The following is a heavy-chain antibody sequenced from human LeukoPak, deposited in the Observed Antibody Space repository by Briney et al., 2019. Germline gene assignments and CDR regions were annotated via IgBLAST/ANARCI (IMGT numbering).Heavy chain of an antibody. CDR3: AKDERFGEFPLGTFDC. V-gene: IGHV3-23*01. Sequence: GGSLRLSCAASGFTLSRYAMTWVRQAPGKGLDWVAAISGSGGSTYYADSVKGRFTVSRDNSKNTLYLQMNSLRAEDTAVYYCAKDERFGEFPLGTFDCWGQGALVTVSS. D-gene: IGHD3-10*01. CDR1: GFTLSRYA. J-gene: IGHJ4*02. CDR2: ISGSGGST.